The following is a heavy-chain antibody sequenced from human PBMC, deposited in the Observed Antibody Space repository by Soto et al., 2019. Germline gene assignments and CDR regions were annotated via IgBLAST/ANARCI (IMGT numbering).Heavy chain of an antibody. J-gene: IGHJ1*01. CDR3: ARLPNKSPQN. CDR1: GFTFSSYW. V-gene: IGHV3-74*01. CDR2: ISNDGSS. Sequence: EVHLVESGGGLVQPGGSLRLSCVASGFTFSSYWMHWVRQAPGKGLVWVSSISNDGSSIYADPVKGRFTISRDNAKNTLYLQMNSLRAEDTAVYYCARLPNKSPQNWGQGTLVIVSP.